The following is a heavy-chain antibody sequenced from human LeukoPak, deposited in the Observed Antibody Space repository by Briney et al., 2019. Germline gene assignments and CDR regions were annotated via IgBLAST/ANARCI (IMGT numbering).Heavy chain of an antibody. CDR1: GGSFSGYY. Sequence: PSETLSLTCAVYGGSFSGYYWSWIRQPPGKGLEWIGEINHSGSTNYNPSLKSRVTISVDTSKNQFSLKLSSVTAADTAVYYCARHKYSSSWYPWYNWFDPWGQGTLVTVSS. CDR3: ARHKYSSSWYPWYNWFDP. J-gene: IGHJ5*02. D-gene: IGHD6-13*01. V-gene: IGHV4-34*01. CDR2: INHSGST.